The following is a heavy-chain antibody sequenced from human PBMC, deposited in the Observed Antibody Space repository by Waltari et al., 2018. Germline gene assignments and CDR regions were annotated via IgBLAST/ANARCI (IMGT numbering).Heavy chain of an antibody. CDR3: VHRRDSSLAY. D-gene: IGHD2-15*01. V-gene: IGHV2-5*01. Sequence: QITLNESGPMLVKPTQTLTLTCTFSGFSLSTYPVAVSWIRQPPGKALEWLALIYGNDEKRYSPSLKSRLTITKDTPRNQVVLTMTDLDPVDTATYYCVHRRDSSLAYWGQGILVTVSS. CDR1: GFSLSTYPVA. J-gene: IGHJ4*02. CDR2: IYGNDEK.